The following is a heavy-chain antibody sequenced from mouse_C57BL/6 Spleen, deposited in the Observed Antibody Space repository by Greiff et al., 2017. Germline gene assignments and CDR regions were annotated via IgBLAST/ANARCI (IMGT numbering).Heavy chain of an antibody. CDR3: ARGAWDGSYYFDY. Sequence: VQLQQSDAELVKPGASVKISCKVSGYTFTDHTIHWMKQRPEQGLEWIGYIYPRDGSTKYNEKFKGKATLTADKSSSTAYMQLNSLTYEDSAVYVCARGAWDGSYYFDYWGQGTTLTVSS. D-gene: IGHD4-1*01. V-gene: IGHV1-78*01. J-gene: IGHJ2*01. CDR1: GYTFTDHT. CDR2: IYPRDGST.